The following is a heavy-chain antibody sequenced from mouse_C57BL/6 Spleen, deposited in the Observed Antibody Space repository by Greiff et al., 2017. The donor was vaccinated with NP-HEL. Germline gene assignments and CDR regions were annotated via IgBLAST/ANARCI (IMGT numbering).Heavy chain of an antibody. V-gene: IGHV1-82*01. Sequence: VQLQESGPELVKPGASVKISCKASGYAFSSSWMNWVKQRPGKGLEWIGRIYPGDGDTNYNGKFKGKATLTADKSSSTAYMQLSSLTSEDSAVYFCANYGSRYWGQGTTLTVSS. J-gene: IGHJ2*01. D-gene: IGHD1-1*01. CDR2: IYPGDGDT. CDR3: ANYGSRY. CDR1: GYAFSSSW.